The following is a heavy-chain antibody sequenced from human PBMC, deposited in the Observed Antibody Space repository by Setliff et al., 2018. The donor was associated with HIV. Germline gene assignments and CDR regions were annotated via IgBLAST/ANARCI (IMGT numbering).Heavy chain of an antibody. CDR1: GFTFSNAW. CDR3: ARDQLRIPERWDFDF. CDR2: MKSIPDGGRI. D-gene: IGHD1-26*01. Sequence: PGGSLRLSCAASGFTFSNAWMSWVRQAPGKGLEWIGRMKSIPDGGRIDYAAPVKGRFTISRDDSKNTLYLQMKSLRVEDTALYYCARDQLRIPERWDFDFWGQGTLVTVSS. V-gene: IGHV3-15*01. J-gene: IGHJ4*02.